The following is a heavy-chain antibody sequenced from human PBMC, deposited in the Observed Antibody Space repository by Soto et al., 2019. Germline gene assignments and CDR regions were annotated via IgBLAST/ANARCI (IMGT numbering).Heavy chain of an antibody. D-gene: IGHD2-8*01. CDR1: GFPFSDHY. CDR2: SRNKANSYTT. V-gene: IGHV3-72*01. J-gene: IGHJ2*01. CDR3: ARAGVLQGYWYFDL. Sequence: EVQLVESGGGLVQPGGSLRLSCAASGFPFSDHYMDWVRQAPGKGLEWVGRSRNKANSYTTEYAVSVKGRFTVSRDDSKNSLYLQMNSLKTEDTAVYYCARAGVLQGYWYFDLWGRGTLVTVSS.